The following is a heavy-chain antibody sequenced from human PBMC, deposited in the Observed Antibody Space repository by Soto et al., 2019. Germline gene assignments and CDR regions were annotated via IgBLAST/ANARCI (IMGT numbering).Heavy chain of an antibody. Sequence: QVQLVQSGAEVKKPGASVKVSCKASGYTFTNYAMHWVRQAPGQRLEWMGWIHPANGDTKYTQKFQGRVTLTRDTSASTAYMDLSSLRSEDTAVYYCARVSGAAGGPGLGYWGQGTLVTVSS. CDR2: IHPANGDT. CDR3: ARVSGAAGGPGLGY. CDR1: GYTFTNYA. D-gene: IGHD1-26*01. V-gene: IGHV1-3*01. J-gene: IGHJ4*02.